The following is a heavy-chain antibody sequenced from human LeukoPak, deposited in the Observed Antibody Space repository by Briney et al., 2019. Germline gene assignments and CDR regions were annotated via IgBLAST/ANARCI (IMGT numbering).Heavy chain of an antibody. CDR1: GDSMRSYF. Sequence: SETLSLTCTVSGDSMRSYFWSWIRQPPGKGLEWIGYIYYSGAINYNPFLKSRVTISVDASKNQFSLKLNSVTAADTAVYYCARYRNCGSDCYDAFDIWGQGTMVTVSS. CDR2: IYYSGAI. V-gene: IGHV4-59*08. D-gene: IGHD2-21*02. CDR3: ARYRNCGSDCYDAFDI. J-gene: IGHJ3*02.